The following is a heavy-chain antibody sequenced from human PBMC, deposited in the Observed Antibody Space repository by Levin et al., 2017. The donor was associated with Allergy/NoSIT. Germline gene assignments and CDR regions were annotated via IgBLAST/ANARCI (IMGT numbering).Heavy chain of an antibody. J-gene: IGHJ4*02. CDR2: IKWDGSLK. CDR1: GFTFGSYW. Sequence: PGGSLRLSCEASGFTFGSYWMSWVRQAPGKGLEWVANIKWDGSLKYYVEPVKGRFTISRDNAKNSLYLQMNNLRVEDTAVYYCAKERVGQWPVWGQGTLVTVSS. CDR3: AKERVGQWPV. V-gene: IGHV3-7*01. D-gene: IGHD6-19*01.